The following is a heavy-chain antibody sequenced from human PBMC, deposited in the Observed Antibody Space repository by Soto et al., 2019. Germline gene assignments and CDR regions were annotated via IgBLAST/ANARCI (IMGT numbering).Heavy chain of an antibody. V-gene: IGHV3-73*02. Sequence: EVQLVESGGGLVQPGGSLKLSCAASGFPFNGSAMHWVRQASGKGLEWVGRVRSKGNSYATAYAASVKGRFTISRDDSKNTAYLQMKSLKTEDTAVYYCAGGYYFEMDVWGQGTTVIVSS. CDR3: AGGYYFEMDV. CDR2: VRSKGNSYAT. CDR1: GFPFNGSA. D-gene: IGHD3-16*01. J-gene: IGHJ6*02.